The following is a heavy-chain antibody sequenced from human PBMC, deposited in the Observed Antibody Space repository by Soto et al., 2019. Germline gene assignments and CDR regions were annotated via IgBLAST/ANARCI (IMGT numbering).Heavy chain of an antibody. V-gene: IGHV3-23*01. CDR3: AKGRGTGTTRLGAFDI. J-gene: IGHJ3*02. D-gene: IGHD1-1*01. CDR1: GFTFSTYA. Sequence: EVQLLESGGGLVQPGGSLRLSCAASGFTFSTYAMTWVRQAPGTGLEWVSGISDNGGTTYYADSVKGRFTISRDNSKSTLYLQMNSLRAEDTAVYYCAKGRGTGTTRLGAFDIWGQGTMVTVSS. CDR2: ISDNGGTT.